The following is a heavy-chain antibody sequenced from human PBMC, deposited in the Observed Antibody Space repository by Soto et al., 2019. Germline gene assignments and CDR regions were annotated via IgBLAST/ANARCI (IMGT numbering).Heavy chain of an antibody. CDR1: GGTFSSYA. D-gene: IGHD6-13*01. CDR2: IIPIFGTA. J-gene: IGHJ4*02. CDR3: ARDPTPTGYSSRGSLASQDPDTSNDDY. Sequence: SVKVSCKASGGTFSSYAISWVRQAPGQGLEWMGGIIPIFGTANYAQKFQGRVTITADESTSTAYMELSSLRSEDTAVYYCARDPTPTGYSSRGSLASQDPDTSNDDYWGQGTLVTVSS. V-gene: IGHV1-69*13.